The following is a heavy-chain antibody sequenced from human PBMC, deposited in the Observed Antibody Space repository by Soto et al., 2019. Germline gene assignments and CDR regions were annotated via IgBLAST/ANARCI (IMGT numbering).Heavy chain of an antibody. Sequence: QVQLVQSGGGVVQPGRSLRLSCAASGFTFSSHGMHWVRQAPGKGLEWGAVIWYDGSEKYYGDSVKGRFTISRDNSKNTLYLQMNSLRAEDTAVYYCARWGNWKVADYWGQGTLVTVSS. D-gene: IGHD1-1*01. CDR3: ARWGNWKVADY. J-gene: IGHJ4*02. V-gene: IGHV3-33*01. CDR2: IWYDGSEK. CDR1: GFTFSSHG.